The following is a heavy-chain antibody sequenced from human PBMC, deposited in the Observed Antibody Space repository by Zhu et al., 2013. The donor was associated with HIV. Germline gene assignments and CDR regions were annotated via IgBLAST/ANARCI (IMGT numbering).Heavy chain of an antibody. CDR1: GYSFTTYY. J-gene: IGHJ6*02. Sequence: QVQLVQSGAEVKKPGASLKVACKASGYSFTTYYIHWVRQAPGQGLEWMGVINPSVGRTSYAQKFQGRVTMTRDTSTSTVNMEVSSLRSEDSAIYYCARVAYCGGDCYGRYYYGMDVWGRGTTVTVSS. V-gene: IGHV1-46*01. D-gene: IGHD2-21*02. CDR2: INPSVGRT. CDR3: ARVAYCGGDCYGRYYYGMDV.